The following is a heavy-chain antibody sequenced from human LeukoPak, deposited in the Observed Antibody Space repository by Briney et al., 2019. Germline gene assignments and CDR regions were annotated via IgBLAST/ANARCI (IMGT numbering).Heavy chain of an antibody. Sequence: GGSLRLSCAASGFTFSSYSMNWVRQAPGKGLEWVSSISSSSSYIYYADSVKGRFTISRDNAKNSLYLQMNSLRAEDTAVYYCASSHINDYSNYWGQGTLVTVSS. CDR3: ASSHINDYSNY. V-gene: IGHV3-21*01. J-gene: IGHJ4*02. CDR1: GFTFSSYS. CDR2: ISSSSSYI. D-gene: IGHD4-11*01.